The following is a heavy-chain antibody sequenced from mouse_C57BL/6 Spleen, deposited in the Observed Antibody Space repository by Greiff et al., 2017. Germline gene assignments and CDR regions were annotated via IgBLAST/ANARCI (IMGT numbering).Heavy chain of an antibody. CDR3: ARDRTLVQGYFDY. CDR1: GFTFSSYA. D-gene: IGHD6-1*01. J-gene: IGHJ2*01. V-gene: IGHV5-4*01. Sequence: EVQGVESGGGLVKPGGSLKLSCAASGFTFSSYAMSWVRQTPEKRLEWVATISDVGSDTYYPDNVKGRYTISRDTAKNNLYLQMSHLKSEDTAMYYCARDRTLVQGYFDYWGQATTLTVSS. CDR2: ISDVGSDT.